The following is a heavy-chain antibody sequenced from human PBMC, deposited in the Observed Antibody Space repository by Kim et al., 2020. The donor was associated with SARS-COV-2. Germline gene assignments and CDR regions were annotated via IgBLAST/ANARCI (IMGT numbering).Heavy chain of an antibody. D-gene: IGHD5-18*01. CDR2: ISGSGGST. V-gene: IGHV3-23*01. CDR1: GFTFSSYD. J-gene: IGHJ4*02. CDR3: ANTQRPTPIDF. Sequence: GGSLRLSCVASGFTFSSYDMTWVRHPPGKGLEWVSVISGSGGSTFYADSVKGRFTVSRDNPKNTLYLQMNSLRAEDTAVYYCANTQRPTPIDFWGQGTLVIVSS.